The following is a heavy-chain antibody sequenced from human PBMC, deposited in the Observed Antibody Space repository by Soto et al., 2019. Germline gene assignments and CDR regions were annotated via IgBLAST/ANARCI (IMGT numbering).Heavy chain of an antibody. CDR2: MEPSTGRT. D-gene: IGHD1-26*01. Sequence: QVQLVQSGAEVREPGALVKVSCKASGYSFTSLDINWVRQTAGQGLEWMGWMEPSTGRTGYAQKFQGRVTMTRDTSINTAYMELTTLTSDDTAFYYCARGVSAGVDYWGQGTLVIVSS. CDR3: ARGVSAGVDY. J-gene: IGHJ4*02. V-gene: IGHV1-8*01. CDR1: GYSFTSLD.